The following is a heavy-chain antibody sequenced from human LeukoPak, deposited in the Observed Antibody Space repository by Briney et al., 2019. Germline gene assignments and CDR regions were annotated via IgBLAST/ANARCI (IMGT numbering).Heavy chain of an antibody. J-gene: IGHJ3*02. CDR2: ISYKGNNK. CDR1: GYTFTHYG. D-gene: IGHD5-12*01. V-gene: IGHV3-30*03. Sequence: PGGSLRLSCVLSGYTFTHYGFQWVRQAPGKALEWVAYISYKGNNKYDDSVKGRFTISRDNSKNTLHLQMNGLRAEDTAVYYCARDPLDISRWANAFDIWGQGTTVIVSS. CDR3: ARDPLDISRWANAFDI.